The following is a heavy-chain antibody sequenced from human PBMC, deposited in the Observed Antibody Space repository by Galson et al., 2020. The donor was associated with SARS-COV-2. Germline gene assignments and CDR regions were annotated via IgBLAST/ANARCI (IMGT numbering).Heavy chain of an antibody. CDR1: GLTFIAYA. J-gene: IGHJ4*02. V-gene: IGHV3-30*04. Sequence: SCAASGLTFIAYAMHWVRQAPGKGLEWVASISDDESNKYYADSVKGRFTISRDNSKNTLDLQMNSLTTEDTAVYYCARDSPACNGGSCLLGYFADWGQGTLGTVSS. D-gene: IGHD2-15*01. CDR2: ISDDESNK. CDR3: ARDSPACNGGSCLLGYFAD.